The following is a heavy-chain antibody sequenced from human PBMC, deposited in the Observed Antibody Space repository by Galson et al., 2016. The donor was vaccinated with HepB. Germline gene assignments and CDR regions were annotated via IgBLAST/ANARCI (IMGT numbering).Heavy chain of an antibody. CDR3: ARRHEYCPPVGCSVDY. D-gene: IGHD2/OR15-2a*01. V-gene: IGHV3-30*03. Sequence: SLRLSCAASGFNFNTYGMHWVRQAPGKGLEWVAADSVHGGRKFYAYVVKGRFTISRDSAKNMLFLQMSSLRDDDTAVYFCARRHEYCPPVGCSVDYWGQGTLVSVSS. J-gene: IGHJ4*02. CDR2: DSVHGGRK. CDR1: GFNFNTYG.